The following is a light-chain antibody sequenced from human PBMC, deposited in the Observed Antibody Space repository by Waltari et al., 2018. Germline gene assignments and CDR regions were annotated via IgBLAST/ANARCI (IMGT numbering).Light chain of an antibody. J-gene: IGLJ3*02. CDR2: DVV. Sequence: QSALTQPHSVSASPGQSVTIPCSGSINDVGVEDYVSWYQQLPGKAPKLILYDVVKRPSGVPSLFSGSKYGTTASRTISGLQTDDEATYYCCSYAGAYTFVFGGGTKLTVL. V-gene: IGLV2-11*01. CDR3: CSYAGAYTFV. CDR1: INDVGVEDY.